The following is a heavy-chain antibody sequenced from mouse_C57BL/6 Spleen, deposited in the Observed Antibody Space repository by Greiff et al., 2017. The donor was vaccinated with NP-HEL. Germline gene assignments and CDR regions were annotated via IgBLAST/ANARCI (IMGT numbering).Heavy chain of an antibody. D-gene: IGHD2-5*01. CDR1: GFNIKDYY. CDR3: ARSGGAYYSNWDYFDY. CDR2: IDPEDGET. J-gene: IGHJ2*01. Sequence: EVQLQQSGAELVKPGASVKLSCTASGFNIKDYYMHWVKQRTEQGLEWIGRIDPEDGETKYAPKFQGKATITADTSSNTAYLQLSSLTSEDTSVYSCARSGGAYYSNWDYFDYWGQGTTLTVSS. V-gene: IGHV14-2*01.